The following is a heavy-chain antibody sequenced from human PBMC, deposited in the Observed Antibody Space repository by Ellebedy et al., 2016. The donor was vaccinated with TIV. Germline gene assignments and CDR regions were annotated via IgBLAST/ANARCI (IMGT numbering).Heavy chain of an antibody. J-gene: IGHJ6*02. Sequence: SETLSLTCTVSGGSISSSSYYWGWIRQPPGKGLEWIGSIYYSGSTYYNPSLKSRVTISVDTSKNQFSLKLSSVTAADTAVYYCARGDIVVVPAAPYYYYYGMDVWGQGTTVTVSS. V-gene: IGHV4-39*01. CDR1: GGSISSSSYY. CDR2: IYYSGST. D-gene: IGHD2-2*01. CDR3: ARGDIVVVPAAPYYYYYGMDV.